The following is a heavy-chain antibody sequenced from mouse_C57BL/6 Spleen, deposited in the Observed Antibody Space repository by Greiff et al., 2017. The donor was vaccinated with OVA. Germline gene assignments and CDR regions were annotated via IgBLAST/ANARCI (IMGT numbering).Heavy chain of an antibody. D-gene: IGHD2-4*01. CDR1: GYTFTDYE. Sequence: QVQLQQSGAELVRPGASVTLSCKASGYTFTDYEMHWVKQTPVHGLEWIGAIDPETGGTAYNQKFKGKAILTADKSSSTAYMELRSLTSEDSAVYYCTRWMTTRYFDVWGTGTTVTVSS. V-gene: IGHV1-15*01. J-gene: IGHJ1*03. CDR2: IDPETGGT. CDR3: TRWMTTRYFDV.